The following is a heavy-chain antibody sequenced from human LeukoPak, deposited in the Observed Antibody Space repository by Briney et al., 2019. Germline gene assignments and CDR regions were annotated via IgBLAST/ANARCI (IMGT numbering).Heavy chain of an antibody. D-gene: IGHD2-8*02. V-gene: IGHV3-23*01. CDR1: GFTVSSNY. J-gene: IGHJ4*02. CDR2: ITDSGVST. CDR3: AKDEITGSRAYFFDY. Sequence: PGGSLRLSCAASGFTVSSNYMSWVRQAPGKGLEWVSTITDSGVSTYYANSVKGRFTISRDNSKNTLYLQMNSLRAEDTALYYCAKDEITGSRAYFFDYWGQGTLVTVSS.